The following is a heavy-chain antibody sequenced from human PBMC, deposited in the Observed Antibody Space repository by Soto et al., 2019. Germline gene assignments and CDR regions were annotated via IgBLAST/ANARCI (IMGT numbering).Heavy chain of an antibody. CDR3: AGDRNYDIYYMDV. D-gene: IGHD1-7*01. CDR2: IWYDGSNK. CDR1: GFTFSSYG. Sequence: PGGSLRLSCAASGFTFSSYGMHWVRQAPGKGLEWVAVIWYDGSNKYYADSVKGRFTISRDNSKNTLYLQMNSLRAEDTAVYYCAGDRNYDIYYMDVWGKGTTVTVSS. V-gene: IGHV3-33*01. J-gene: IGHJ6*03.